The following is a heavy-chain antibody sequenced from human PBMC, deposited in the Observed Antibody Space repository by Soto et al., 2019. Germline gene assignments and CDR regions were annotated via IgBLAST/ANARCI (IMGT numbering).Heavy chain of an antibody. D-gene: IGHD2-15*01. Sequence: QVQLVQSGAEVKKPGASVKVSCKASGYTFTSYGISWVRQAPGQGLEWMGWISAYNGNTNYAQKLQGRVTMTTDTSTSTAYMELRSLRSDDTALSYCASGGSYCSGGSCYPQDFDYWGPGILVTVSS. CDR2: ISAYNGNT. CDR3: ASGGSYCSGGSCYPQDFDY. V-gene: IGHV1-18*01. J-gene: IGHJ4*02. CDR1: GYTFTSYG.